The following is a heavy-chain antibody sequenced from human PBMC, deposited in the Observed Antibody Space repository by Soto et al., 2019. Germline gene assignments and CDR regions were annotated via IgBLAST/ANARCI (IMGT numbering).Heavy chain of an antibody. CDR2: IIPLFGTT. J-gene: IGHJ6*04. D-gene: IGHD7-27*01. V-gene: IGHV1-69*01. CDR3: AAELGLWKLSVD. CDR1: GDTFKNCV. Sequence: QVQVVQSGVEVRRPGSSVKVSCKASGDTFKNCVIRWVRQAPGQGLEWMGGIIPLFGTTDFAQRFQGRLTITTDESTTTAYRELSRLKSEGPAPYYCAAELGLWKLSVDWGKWTTVIFYS.